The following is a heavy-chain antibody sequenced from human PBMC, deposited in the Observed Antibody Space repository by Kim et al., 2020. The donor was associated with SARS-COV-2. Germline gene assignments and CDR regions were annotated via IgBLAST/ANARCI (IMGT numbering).Heavy chain of an antibody. Sequence: SETLSLTCTVSGGSISSYYWSWIRQPPGKGLEWIGYIYYSGSTNYNPSLKSRVTISVDTSKNQFSLKLSSVTAADTAVYYCASNIAAAGFGYWGQGTLVTVSS. CDR3: ASNIAAAGFGY. D-gene: IGHD6-13*01. V-gene: IGHV4-59*13. CDR2: IYYSGST. CDR1: GGSISSYY. J-gene: IGHJ4*02.